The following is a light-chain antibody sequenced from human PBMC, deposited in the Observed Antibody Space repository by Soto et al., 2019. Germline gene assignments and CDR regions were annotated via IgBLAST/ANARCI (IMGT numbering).Light chain of an antibody. CDR2: GAS. Sequence: EIVMTQSPATLSVSPGERATLSCRASQSFSTNLAWYQQKPGQAPRLLIYGASTRATGIPARFSGSGSGTEFTLTISRLQSEDFAVYYCQKYNNWPPWTFGQGTKVDIK. J-gene: IGKJ1*01. CDR1: QSFSTN. V-gene: IGKV3-15*01. CDR3: QKYNNWPPWT.